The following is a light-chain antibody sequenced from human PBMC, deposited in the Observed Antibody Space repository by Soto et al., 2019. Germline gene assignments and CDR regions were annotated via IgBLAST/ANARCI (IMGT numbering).Light chain of an antibody. CDR2: GAS. J-gene: IGKJ1*01. Sequence: EIVMTQSPATLSVSPGERATLSCRASQSVSSDLAWYQQKPGQAPRLLIYGASTRATGIPARFSGRWTGAALSLTVSSLQSEEFAFYYNQQYNHWPWTLGKGRKVDIK. CDR3: QQYNHWPWT. CDR1: QSVSSD. V-gene: IGKV3-15*01.